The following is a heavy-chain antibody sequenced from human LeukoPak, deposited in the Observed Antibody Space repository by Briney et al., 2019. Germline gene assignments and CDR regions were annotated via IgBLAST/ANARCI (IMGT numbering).Heavy chain of an antibody. CDR1: GGSFSGYY. D-gene: IGHD3-16*01. CDR2: INHSGST. J-gene: IGHJ4*02. CDR3: ARRPTGGLDY. Sequence: PSETLSLTCAVYGGSFSGYYWSWIRQPPGKGLEWIGEINHSGSTNYNPSLKSRVTILVDTSKNQFSLKLSSVTAADTAVYYCARRPTGGLDYWGQGTLVTVSS. V-gene: IGHV4-34*01.